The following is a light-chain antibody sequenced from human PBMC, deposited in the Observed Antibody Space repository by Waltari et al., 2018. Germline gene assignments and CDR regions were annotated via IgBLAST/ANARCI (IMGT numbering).Light chain of an antibody. CDR3: QQYYSTPPT. V-gene: IGKV4-1*01. Sequence: DIVMTQSPDSLAVSLGERATINCKSSQSVLYSSNNKNYLTWYQQKPGQPPKLLIYWASTRESGVPDRFSGSGPGTDFTLAISGLQAEDVAVYYCQQYYSTPPTFGQGTKVEIK. J-gene: IGKJ1*01. CDR2: WAS. CDR1: QSVLYSSNNKNY.